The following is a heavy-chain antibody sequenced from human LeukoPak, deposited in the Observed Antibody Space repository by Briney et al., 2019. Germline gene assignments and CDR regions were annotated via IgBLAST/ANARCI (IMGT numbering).Heavy chain of an antibody. D-gene: IGHD3-22*01. J-gene: IGHJ4*02. V-gene: IGHV4-4*02. Sequence: SGTLSLTCAVSGGSISSSNWWSWVRQPPGKGLEWIGEIYHSGSTNYNPSLKSRVTISVDTSKNQFSLKLSSVTAADTAVYYCARAGYYDSSGYSPRFDYWGQGTLVTVSS. CDR1: GGSISSSNW. CDR3: ARAGYYDSSGYSPRFDY. CDR2: IYHSGST.